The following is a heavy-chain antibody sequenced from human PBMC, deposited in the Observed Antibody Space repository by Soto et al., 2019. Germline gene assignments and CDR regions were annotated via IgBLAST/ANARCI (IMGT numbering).Heavy chain of an antibody. CDR3: AILWAHRRATDAIHX. D-gene: IGHD7-27*01. V-gene: IGHV5-51*01. Sequence: ESLEISCRGSWFSLTSYWIGWGRQMPGKGLELGGIIYPGDSDTRYSPSFQGQGTISADKSISTAYLQWSSLKGSDTAMYYCAILWAHRRATDAIHXWGQGTTVTVS. CDR2: IYPGDSDT. J-gene: IGHJ3*02. CDR1: WFSLTSYW.